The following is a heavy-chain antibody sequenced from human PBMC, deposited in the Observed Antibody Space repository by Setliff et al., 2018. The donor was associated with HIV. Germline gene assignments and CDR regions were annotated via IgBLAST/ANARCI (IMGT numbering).Heavy chain of an antibody. V-gene: IGHV3-21*01. D-gene: IGHD6-13*01. J-gene: IGHJ4*02. CDR2: ISSSSSYI. CDR3: ARGGVAAAGFDY. CDR1: GFTFSSYS. Sequence: LRLSCAASGFTFSSYSMNWVRQAPGKGLEWVSSISSSSSYIYYADSVKGRFTISRDNAKNSLYLQMNSLRAEDTAVYYCARGGVAAAGFDYWGQGTLVTVSS.